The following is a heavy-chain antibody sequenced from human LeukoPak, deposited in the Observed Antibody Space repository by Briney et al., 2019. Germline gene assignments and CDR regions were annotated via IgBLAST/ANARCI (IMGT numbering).Heavy chain of an antibody. CDR2: INHSGST. J-gene: IGHJ4*02. D-gene: IGHD6-13*01. Sequence: KPSETLSLTCAVYGGSFSGYYWSWIRQPPGKGLEWIGEINHSGSTNYNPSLKSRVTISVDTSKNQFSLKLSSVTAADTAVYYCASLPRGSSSWYSRYFDYWGQGTLVIVSS. CDR3: ASLPRGSSSWYSRYFDY. V-gene: IGHV4-34*01. CDR1: GGSFSGYY.